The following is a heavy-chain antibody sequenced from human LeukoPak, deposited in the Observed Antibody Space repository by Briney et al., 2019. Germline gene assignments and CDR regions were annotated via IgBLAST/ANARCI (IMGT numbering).Heavy chain of an antibody. D-gene: IGHD5-12*01. V-gene: IGHV4-59*01. Sequence: PETLSLTCTVSGGSISTYYWSWIRQPPGPGLGWIGYMYYSGSTNYTPSLKSRVTISLDTPKNQFSLRLNSVTAADTAAYYCARGVAGYGPYDYWGQGTLVTVSS. CDR3: ARGVAGYGPYDY. CDR1: GGSISTYY. J-gene: IGHJ4*02. CDR2: MYYSGST.